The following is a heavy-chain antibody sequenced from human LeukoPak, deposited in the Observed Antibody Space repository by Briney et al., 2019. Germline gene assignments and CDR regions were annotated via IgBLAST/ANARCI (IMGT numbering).Heavy chain of an antibody. CDR1: GFTFSSYT. CDR2: IAGSSGHI. D-gene: IGHD2-21*02. CDR3: ARDRGAYCGGDCYLGFDY. J-gene: IGHJ4*01. V-gene: IGHV3-21*01. Sequence: GGSLRLSCAASGFTFSSYTMNWVRQAPGKGLEWVSSIAGSSGHISYADSVKGRFTISRDNAKKSLYLQMTSLTAEDTAVYYCARDRGAYCGGDCYLGFDYWGRGTLVTVSS.